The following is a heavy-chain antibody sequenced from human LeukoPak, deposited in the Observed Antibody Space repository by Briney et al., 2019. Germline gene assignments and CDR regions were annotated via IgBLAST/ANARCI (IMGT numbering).Heavy chain of an antibody. CDR1: GGSISSYY. D-gene: IGHD3-9*01. Sequence: SETLSLTCTVSGGSISSYYWSWIRQPPGKGLEWIGYIYYSGSTNYNPSLKSRVTISVDTSKNQFSLNLSSVTAADTAVYYCARTSTLRYSDYWGQGTLVTVSS. J-gene: IGHJ4*02. CDR2: IYYSGST. V-gene: IGHV4-59*08. CDR3: ARTSTLRYSDY.